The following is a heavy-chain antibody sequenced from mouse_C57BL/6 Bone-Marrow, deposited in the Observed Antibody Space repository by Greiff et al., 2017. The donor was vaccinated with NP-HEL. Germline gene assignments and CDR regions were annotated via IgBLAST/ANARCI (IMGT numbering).Heavy chain of an antibody. V-gene: IGHV10-1*01. CDR2: IRSKSNNYAT. J-gene: IGHJ2*01. Sequence: EVKVVESGGGLVQPPGSLKLSCAASGFSFTTYAMNWVRQAPGKGLEWVARIRSKSNNYATYYADSVKDRFTISRDDSESMLYLQMNNLKTEDTAMYYCVRGARYWGQGTTLTVSS. CDR3: VRGARY. CDR1: GFSFTTYA.